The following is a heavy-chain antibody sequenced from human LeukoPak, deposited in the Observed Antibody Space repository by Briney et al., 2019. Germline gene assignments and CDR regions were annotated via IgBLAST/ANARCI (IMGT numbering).Heavy chain of an antibody. CDR3: ARLKVAVAAPVWYFDL. CDR1: GGSISSYY. Sequence: PSETLSRTCTVSGGSISSYYWSWIRQPPGKGLEWIGYIYYSGSTNYNPSLKSRVTISVDTSKNQFSLKLSSVTAADTAVYYCARLKVAVAAPVWYFDLWGRGTLVTVSS. CDR2: IYYSGST. V-gene: IGHV4-59*01. D-gene: IGHD6-19*01. J-gene: IGHJ2*01.